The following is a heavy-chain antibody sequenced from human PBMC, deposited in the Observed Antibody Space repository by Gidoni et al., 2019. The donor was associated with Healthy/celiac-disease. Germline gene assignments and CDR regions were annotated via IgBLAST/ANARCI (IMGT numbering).Heavy chain of an antibody. CDR2: ISSSSSYI. CDR1: GFTFSSYS. V-gene: IGHV3-21*01. CDR3: ARDRDTSLHYYYYYGMDV. D-gene: IGHD2-2*01. J-gene: IGHJ6*02. Sequence: VQLVESGGGLVNPGGSLRLSCAASGFTFSSYSMNWVRQAPGKGLEWVSSISSSSSYIYYADSVKGRFTISRDNAKNSLYLQMNSLRAEDTAVYYCARDRDTSLHYYYYYGMDVWGQGTTVTVSS.